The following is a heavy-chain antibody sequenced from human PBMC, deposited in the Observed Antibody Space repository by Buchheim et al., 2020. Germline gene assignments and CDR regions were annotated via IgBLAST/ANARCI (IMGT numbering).Heavy chain of an antibody. CDR3: AMRFYDSSAYYFGA. D-gene: IGHD3-22*01. V-gene: IGHV3-23*04. J-gene: IGHJ4*02. CDR2: ISVSGAST. CDR1: GLTFSYAW. Sequence: EVQLVESGGGLVKPGGSLRLSCAASGLTFSYAWMSWVRQVPGKGLEWVSTISVSGASTYYPDSVKGRFTISRDNSKSTMFLQMNSLRAEDTALYYCAMRFYDSSAYYFGAWGQGTL.